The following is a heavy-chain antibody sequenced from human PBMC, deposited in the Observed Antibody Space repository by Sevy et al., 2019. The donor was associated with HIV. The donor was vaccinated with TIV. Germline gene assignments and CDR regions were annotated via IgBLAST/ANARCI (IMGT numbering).Heavy chain of an antibody. CDR3: AREGMRATVSNFYYYYYGMDV. V-gene: IGHV1-3*01. D-gene: IGHD4-17*01. CDR2: INAGNGNT. J-gene: IGHJ6*02. CDR1: GYTFTSYA. Sequence: ASVKVSCKASGYTFTSYAMHWVRQAPGQRLEWMGWINAGNGNTKYSQKFQGRVTITRDTSASTAYMELSSLRPEDTAVYYCAREGMRATVSNFYYYYYGMDVWGQGTTVTVSS.